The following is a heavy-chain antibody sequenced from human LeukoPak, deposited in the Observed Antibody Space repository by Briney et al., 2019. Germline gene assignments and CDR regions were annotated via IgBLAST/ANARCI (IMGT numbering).Heavy chain of an antibody. CDR1: GFPFSTYS. J-gene: IGHJ4*02. CDR2: ISSSSSAI. D-gene: IGHD6-19*01. CDR3: ARVSVAGLNFDC. V-gene: IGHV3-48*01. Sequence: GGSLRLSCAASGFPFSTYSMNWVRQAPGKGLEWVSYISSSSSAIYYADSVKGRFTISRDNSKNTLYLQMNSLRAEDTAVYYCARVSVAGLNFDCWGQGTLVTVSS.